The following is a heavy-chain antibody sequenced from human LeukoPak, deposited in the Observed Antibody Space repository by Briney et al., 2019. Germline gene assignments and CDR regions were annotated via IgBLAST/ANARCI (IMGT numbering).Heavy chain of an antibody. CDR3: AREGDGSRYYFDY. V-gene: IGHV3-48*04. Sequence: GGSLRLSCKASGFSFSNYYMNWVRQAPGKGLEWLSHINGRGGIINYADSVRGRFAISRDNARNSLDLHMSSLGAEDTSVYYCAREGDGSRYYFDYWGQGILVTVSS. CDR2: INGRGGII. J-gene: IGHJ4*02. D-gene: IGHD2-21*01. CDR1: GFSFSNYY.